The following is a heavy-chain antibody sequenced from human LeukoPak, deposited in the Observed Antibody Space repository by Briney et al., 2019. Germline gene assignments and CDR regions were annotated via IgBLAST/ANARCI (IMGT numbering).Heavy chain of an antibody. J-gene: IGHJ5*02. CDR2: INPNSGGT. V-gene: IGHV1-2*02. CDR3: ARTRDYWGNWFDP. Sequence: ASVKVSCKASGYTFTGYYMHWVRQAPAQGLEWMGLINPNSGGTNYAQKFQGRVTMTRDTSISTAYMELRRLRSDDTAVYYCARTRDYWGNWFDPWGQGTLVNVSS. CDR1: GYTFTGYY. D-gene: IGHD4-17*01.